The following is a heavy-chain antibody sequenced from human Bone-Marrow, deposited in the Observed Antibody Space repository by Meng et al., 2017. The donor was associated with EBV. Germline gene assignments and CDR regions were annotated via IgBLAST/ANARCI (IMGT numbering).Heavy chain of an antibody. D-gene: IGHD2-21*02. J-gene: IGHJ4*02. CDR3: ARDAPCGGDCYSYY. Sequence: VQAVQSGAEVKKPGSSGKVPCKASGGTFSSYAISWVRQAPGQGLEWMGVIIPIFGTANYAQKFQGRVTITADESTSTAYMELSSLRSEDTAVYYCARDAPCGGDCYSYYWGQGTLVTVSS. CDR1: GGTFSSYA. V-gene: IGHV1-69*01. CDR2: IIPIFGTA.